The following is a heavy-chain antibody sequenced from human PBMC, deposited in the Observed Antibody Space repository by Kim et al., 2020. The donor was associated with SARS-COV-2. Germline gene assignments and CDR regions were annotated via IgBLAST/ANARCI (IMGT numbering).Heavy chain of an antibody. CDR2: T. D-gene: IGHD6-19*01. J-gene: IGHJ4*02. V-gene: IGHV4-39*07. CDR3: ARDSRAELDY. Sequence: TYYNPSLESRVNISVDTSKNQFSLKLSSVTAADTAVYYCARDSRAELDYWGQGTLVTVSS.